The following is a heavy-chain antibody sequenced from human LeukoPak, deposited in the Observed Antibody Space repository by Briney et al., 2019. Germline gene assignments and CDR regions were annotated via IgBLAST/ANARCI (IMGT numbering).Heavy chain of an antibody. J-gene: IGHJ4*02. Sequence: GGSLRLSCAASGFTSSSYGMRWVRQAPGKGLEWVAVISYDGSNIYYVDSVKGRFTISRDNSKDTLYLQMNSLRADDTALYYCAKWAARGNGLPRSHFDYWGQGTLVTVSS. CDR3: AKWAARGNGLPRSHFDY. V-gene: IGHV3-30*18. D-gene: IGHD4-23*01. CDR2: ISYDGSNI. CDR1: GFTSSSYG.